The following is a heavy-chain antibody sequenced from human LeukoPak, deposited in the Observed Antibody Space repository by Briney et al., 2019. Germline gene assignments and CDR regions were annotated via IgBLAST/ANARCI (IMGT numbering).Heavy chain of an antibody. CDR3: ARGGCSSTSCWDWFDP. V-gene: IGHV4-59*11. J-gene: IGHJ5*02. Sequence: PSETLSLTCTVSGGSISSHYWSWIRQPPGKGLEWIGYIYYSGSTNHNPSLKSRVTISVDTSKNQFSLKLSSVTAADTAVYYCARGGCSSTSCWDWFDPWGQGTLVTVSS. D-gene: IGHD2-2*01. CDR2: IYYSGST. CDR1: GGSISSHY.